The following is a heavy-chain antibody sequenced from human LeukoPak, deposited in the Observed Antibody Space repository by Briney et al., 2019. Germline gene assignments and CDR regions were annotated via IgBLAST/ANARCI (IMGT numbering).Heavy chain of an antibody. CDR2: IYYSGST. CDR1: GGSISSYY. D-gene: IGHD3/OR15-3a*01. CDR3: ARQEIGLRSFHP. J-gene: IGHJ5*02. Sequence: SETLSLTCTVSGGSISSYYWSWIRQPPGKGLEWIGSIYYSGSTYYNPSLKSRVTISVDTSKNQFSLKLSSVTAADTAVYYCARQEIGLRSFHPWGQGTLVTVSS. V-gene: IGHV4-59*04.